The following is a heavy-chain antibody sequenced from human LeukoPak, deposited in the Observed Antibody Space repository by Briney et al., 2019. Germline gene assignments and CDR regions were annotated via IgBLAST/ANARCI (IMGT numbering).Heavy chain of an antibody. CDR2: IYYSGST. V-gene: IGHV4-59*01. D-gene: IGHD4-11*01. Sequence: SETLSLTCTVSGGSISSYYWSWIRQPPGKGLEWIGYIYYSGSTNYIPSLKSRVTISVDTSKNQFSLKLSSVTAADTAVYYCARSFPTTDSYFDYWGQGTLVTVSS. J-gene: IGHJ4*02. CDR3: ARSFPTTDSYFDY. CDR1: GGSISSYY.